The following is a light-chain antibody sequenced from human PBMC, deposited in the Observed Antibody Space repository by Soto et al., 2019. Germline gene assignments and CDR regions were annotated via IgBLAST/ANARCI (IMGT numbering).Light chain of an antibody. J-gene: IGKJ5*01. CDR3: QQDNNGPLIT. Sequence: ERVTLSCRASQRVSSKLVWYQRTPGQTPRLLSYDASTRATGMPGRFSGSVSGTEFTLTISSRQSVDLAVQDRQQDNNGPLITCCHRARREV. CDR2: DAS. CDR1: QRVSSK. V-gene: IGKV3-15*01.